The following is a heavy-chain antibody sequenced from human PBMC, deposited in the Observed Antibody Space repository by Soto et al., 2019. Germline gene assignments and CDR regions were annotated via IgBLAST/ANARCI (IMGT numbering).Heavy chain of an antibody. CDR1: GGSISSDIHY. CDR3: ARHTDCGSGSSCLGSDNMDTDAFDI. V-gene: IGHV4-39*01. CDR2: IYYSGNT. J-gene: IGHJ3*02. D-gene: IGHD3-10*01. Sequence: QLQLQESGPGLVKPSETLSLTCTVSGGSISSDIHYWGWIRQPPGKGLEWIGTIYYSGNTYYNPSLRSRVAISMATPTNQCSLRLTSVTAADTAVYYCARHTDCGSGSSCLGSDNMDTDAFDIWGQGTMVTVS.